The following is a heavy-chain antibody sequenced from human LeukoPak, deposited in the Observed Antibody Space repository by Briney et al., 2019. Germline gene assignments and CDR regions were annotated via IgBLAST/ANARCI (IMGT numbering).Heavy chain of an antibody. CDR2: TYYRSKWYD. J-gene: IGHJ4*02. CDR1: GDSVSSNSAA. V-gene: IGHV6-1*01. Sequence: SQTLSLTCAISGDSVSSNSAAWNWIRQSPSRGLEWLGSTYYRSKWYDDYAVSVKSRITINPDTSKNQFSLQLNSVTPEDTAVYYCARMARYCSSTSCPYFDYWGQGTLVTVSS. D-gene: IGHD2-2*01. CDR3: ARMARYCSSTSCPYFDY.